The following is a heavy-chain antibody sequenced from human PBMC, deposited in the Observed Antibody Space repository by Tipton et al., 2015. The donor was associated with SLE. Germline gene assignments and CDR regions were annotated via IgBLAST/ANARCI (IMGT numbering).Heavy chain of an antibody. V-gene: IGHV4-61*09. Sequence: TLSLTCTVSGGSISRGSYYWNWIRQPAGKGLEWIGQIYTSGNTIYHPSLKSRVTISLDTSKRHFSLNVASVTAADTAVYYCARGRSSTMYGLDIWGQGTAVSVSS. D-gene: IGHD2/OR15-2a*01. CDR1: GGSISRGSYY. CDR2: IYTSGNT. CDR3: ARGRSSTMYGLDI. J-gene: IGHJ6*02.